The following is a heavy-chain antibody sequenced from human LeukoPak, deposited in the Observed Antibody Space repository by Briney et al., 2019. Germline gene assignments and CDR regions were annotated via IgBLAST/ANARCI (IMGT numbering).Heavy chain of an antibody. CDR2: IYYSGSA. J-gene: IGHJ4*02. Sequence: SETLSLTCTVSGGSISTSNYYWGWIRQPPGKGLEWIGSIYYSGSAYYNPSLKSRLTISVDRSKNQFSLKLTSVSAADTAVYYCARQGDLRAGLDYWGQGTLVTVSS. V-gene: IGHV4-39*01. CDR3: ARQGDLRAGLDY. CDR1: GGSISTSNYY. D-gene: IGHD6-13*01.